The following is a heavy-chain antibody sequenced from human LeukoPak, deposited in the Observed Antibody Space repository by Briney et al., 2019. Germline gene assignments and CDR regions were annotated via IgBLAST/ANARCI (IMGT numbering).Heavy chain of an antibody. CDR1: GYTFTSYG. J-gene: IGHJ6*03. Sequence: SVKVSCKASGYTFTSYGISWVRQAPGQGLEWMGWISAYNGNTNYAQKLQGRVTMTTDTSTSTAYMELRSLRSDDTAVYYCARDAYDFWSVAHMDVWGKGTTVTVSS. V-gene: IGHV1-18*01. D-gene: IGHD3-3*01. CDR2: ISAYNGNT. CDR3: ARDAYDFWSVAHMDV.